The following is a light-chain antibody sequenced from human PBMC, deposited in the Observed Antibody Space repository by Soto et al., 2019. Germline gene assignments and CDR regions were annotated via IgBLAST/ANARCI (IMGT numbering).Light chain of an antibody. CDR1: SSNIGPDYD. CDR3: QSYDTSPSGYV. CDR2: ANK. J-gene: IGLJ1*01. Sequence: QSALTQPPSVSGAPGQRVTISCTGSSSNIGPDYDVHWYQQLPGTAPKLLIYANKNRPAGVPDRFSASTSGTSASLAINGLQAEDEADYYCQSYDTSPSGYVFGGGTKVTVL. V-gene: IGLV1-40*01.